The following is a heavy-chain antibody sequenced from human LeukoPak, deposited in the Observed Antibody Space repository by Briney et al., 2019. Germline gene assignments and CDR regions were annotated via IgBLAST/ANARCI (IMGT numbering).Heavy chain of an antibody. CDR1: GFTFDDYA. CDR3: ARGSVQLWLRDTYYYMDV. Sequence: GGSLRLSCAASGFTFDDYAMNWVRQVPGRGLEWVSGINWNGRITEYADSVKDRFTISRQNTKNFLYLYMNNLGGEDTALYFCARGSVQLWLRDTYYYMDVWGKGTTVTVSS. D-gene: IGHD5-18*01. CDR2: INWNGRIT. J-gene: IGHJ6*03. V-gene: IGHV3-20*04.